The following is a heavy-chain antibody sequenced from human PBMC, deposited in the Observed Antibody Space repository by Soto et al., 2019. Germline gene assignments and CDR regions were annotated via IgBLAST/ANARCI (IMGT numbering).Heavy chain of an antibody. J-gene: IGHJ4*02. CDR3: AREKTTVTKGHFDY. CDR1: GFTFSDYY. V-gene: IGHV3-72*01. D-gene: IGHD4-17*01. CDR2: TRNKANSYTT. Sequence: EVQLVESGGGLVQPGGSLRLSCAASGFTFSDYYMDWVRQAPGKGLEWVGRTRNKANSYTTEYAASVKGRFTISRDDSKNSRYLQRNSLKTEDTAVYYCAREKTTVTKGHFDYWGQGTLVTVSS.